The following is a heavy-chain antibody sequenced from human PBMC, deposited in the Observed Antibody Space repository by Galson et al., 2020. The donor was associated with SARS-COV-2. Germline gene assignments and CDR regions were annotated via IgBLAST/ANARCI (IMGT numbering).Heavy chain of an antibody. CDR1: GFTLSSSA. J-gene: IGHJ5*02. Sequence: GGSLRLSCAASGFTLSSSAMHWVRQAPVRGLEWVSYISGSGSTRYYADSTRGRFTISRDTAKNSLYLQMNRLRVEDTAVYYCARDQSGYVNWFDPWGQGTRVTVSS. CDR3: ARDQSGYVNWFDP. D-gene: IGHD3-3*01. CDR2: ISGSGSTR. V-gene: IGHV3-48*01.